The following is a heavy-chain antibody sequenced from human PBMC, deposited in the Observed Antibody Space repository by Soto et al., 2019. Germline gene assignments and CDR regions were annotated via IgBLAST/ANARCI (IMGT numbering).Heavy chain of an antibody. J-gene: IGHJ5*02. CDR1: GYTFTGYY. V-gene: IGHV1-2*02. CDR2: INPNSGGT. CDR3: ARDSGYSSSWVNWFAP. Sequence: ASVKVSCKASGYTFTGYYMHWVRQAPGQGLEWMGWINPNSGGTNYAQKLQGRVTMTTDTSTSTAYMELRSLRSDDTAVYYCARDSGYSSSWVNWFAPWGQGTLVTVSS. D-gene: IGHD6-13*01.